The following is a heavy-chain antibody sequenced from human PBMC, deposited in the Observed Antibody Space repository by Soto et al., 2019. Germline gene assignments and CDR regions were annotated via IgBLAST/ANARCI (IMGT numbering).Heavy chain of an antibody. CDR3: AKDAVYNDGLWLMDH. V-gene: IGHV3-23*05. J-gene: IGHJ4*02. CDR2: IYGSGRGI. D-gene: IGHD3-16*01. CDR1: GLPHSNFA. Sequence: GGSLRLSCTASGLPHSNFAMMWVRQAPGKGLECVSGIYGSGRGIEYADSVKGRFTISRDNSKNTVYLQMTDLRADDTAVYYCAKDAVYNDGLWLMDHWGQGTQVTVSS.